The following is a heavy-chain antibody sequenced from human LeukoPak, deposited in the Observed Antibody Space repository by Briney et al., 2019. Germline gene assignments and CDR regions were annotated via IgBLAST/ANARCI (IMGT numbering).Heavy chain of an antibody. D-gene: IGHD3-10*01. Sequence: GGSLRLSRAASEFTFSSYSMCWVRQAPGKGLVWVSRINRDGSTTKYADSVKGRFTVSRDNAKNTLNLQMNSLRAEDTAVYYCARDKKSGESSEIDYWGQGTLVTVSS. V-gene: IGHV3-74*03. CDR2: INRDGSTT. J-gene: IGHJ4*02. CDR3: ARDKKSGESSEIDY. CDR1: EFTFSSYS.